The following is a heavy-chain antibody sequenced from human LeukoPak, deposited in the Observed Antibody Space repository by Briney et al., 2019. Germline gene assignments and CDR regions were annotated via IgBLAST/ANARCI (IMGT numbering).Heavy chain of an antibody. J-gene: IGHJ5*02. CDR2: INPKSGDT. CDR1: GYTFTSYY. V-gene: IGHV1-2*06. CDR3: GRGIQSFDP. Sequence: ASVKVSCMASGYTFTSYYMHWVRQAPGQGLEWMGRINPKSGDTNYAQKFQDRVTMTRDTSMSTAYMEISRLRYDDTAVYYCGRGIQSFDPWGQGTLVTVSS.